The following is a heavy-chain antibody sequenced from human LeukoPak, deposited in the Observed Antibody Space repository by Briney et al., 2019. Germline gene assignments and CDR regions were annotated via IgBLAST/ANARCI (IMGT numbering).Heavy chain of an antibody. D-gene: IGHD3-22*01. J-gene: IGHJ6*03. V-gene: IGHV4-4*07. CDR3: ARGGDHYDSSGHSMDV. CDR1: GGSISSYY. Sequence: AETLSLTCTVSGGSISSYYWNWIRQPAGKGLEWIGRMYIRGSTDYNPSLKSRVTMSRDTSKNQFSLKMRSVTAADTAVYYCARGGDHYDSSGHSMDVWGKGPTVTVSS. CDR2: MYIRGST.